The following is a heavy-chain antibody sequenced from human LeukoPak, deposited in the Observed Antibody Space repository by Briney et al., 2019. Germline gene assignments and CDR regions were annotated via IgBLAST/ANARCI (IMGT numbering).Heavy chain of an antibody. CDR2: INHSGST. V-gene: IGHV4-34*01. CDR3: ARGRRISHSSGWYLRS. D-gene: IGHD6-19*01. J-gene: IGHJ4*02. Sequence: SETLSLTCAVYGGSFSGYYWSWIRQPPGKGLEWIGEINHSGSTNYNPSLKSRVTISVDTSKNQFSLKLSSVTAADTAVYYCARGRRISHSSGWYLRSRGQGTLVTVSS. CDR1: GGSFSGYY.